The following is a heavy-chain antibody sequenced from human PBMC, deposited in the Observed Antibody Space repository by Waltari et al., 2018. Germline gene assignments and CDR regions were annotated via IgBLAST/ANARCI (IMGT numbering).Heavy chain of an antibody. J-gene: IGHJ4*02. Sequence: QVQLQQWGAGLLKPSETLSLTCAVYGGSFSGYYWSWIRQPPGKGLEWIGEINHSGSTNYNPSLKSRVTISVDTSKNQFSLKLSSVTAADTAVYYCARGRNYYDRTTFFWGQGTLVTVSS. D-gene: IGHD3-22*01. CDR3: ARGRNYYDRTTFF. CDR1: GGSFSGYY. V-gene: IGHV4-34*01. CDR2: INHSGST.